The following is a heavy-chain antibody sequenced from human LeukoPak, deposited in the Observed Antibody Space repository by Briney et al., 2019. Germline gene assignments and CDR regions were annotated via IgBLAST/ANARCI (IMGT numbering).Heavy chain of an antibody. CDR2: IYYSGST. CDR3: ARVLVAATLHYYYYYGMDV. D-gene: IGHD2-15*01. Sequence: SETLSLTCTVSGGSISSYYWSWIRQPPGKGLEWIGYIYYSGSTNYNPSLKSRVTISVDTSKNQFSLKLSSVTAADTAVYYCARVLVAATLHYYYYYGMDVWGQGSTVTVSS. V-gene: IGHV4-59*01. J-gene: IGHJ6*02. CDR1: GGSISSYY.